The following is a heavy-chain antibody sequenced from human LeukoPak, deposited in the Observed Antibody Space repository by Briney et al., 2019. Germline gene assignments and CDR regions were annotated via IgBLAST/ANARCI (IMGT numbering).Heavy chain of an antibody. J-gene: IGHJ6*02. D-gene: IGHD4-17*01. CDR2: ISSSSSYI. CDR3: ARDLASYGDATYYYYGMDV. CDR1: GFTFSSYS. V-gene: IGHV3-21*01. Sequence: GGSLRLSCAASGFTFSSYSMNWVRQAPGKGLEWVSSISSSSSYIYYADSVKGRFTISRDNAKNSLYLQMNSLRAEDTAVYYCARDLASYGDATYYYYGMDVWGQGTTVTVSS.